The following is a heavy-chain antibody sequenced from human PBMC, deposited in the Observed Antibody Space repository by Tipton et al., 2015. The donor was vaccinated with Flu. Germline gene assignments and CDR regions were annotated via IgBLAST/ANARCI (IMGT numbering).Heavy chain of an antibody. V-gene: IGHV4-31*03. D-gene: IGHD4-11*01. CDR1: GGPISSGGDY. CDR3: ARRDYSNYVSEPKNWFDS. J-gene: IGHJ5*01. CDR2: IYYIGST. Sequence: TLSLTCTVSGGPISSGGDYWSWIRQHPGKGLEWIGHIYYIGSTYYNPSLKSRVTISLDKSKNQFSLNLSSVTAADTAVYYCARRDYSNYVSEPKNWFDSWGQGALVIVSS.